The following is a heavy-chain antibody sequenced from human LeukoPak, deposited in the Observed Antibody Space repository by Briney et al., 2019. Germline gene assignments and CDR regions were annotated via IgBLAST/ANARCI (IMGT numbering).Heavy chain of an antibody. Sequence: GASVKVSCKASGYTFTSYGLSWVRQAPGQGLEWMGWISAYNGNTNYAQKLQGRVTMTTDTYTSTAYMELRSLRSDDTAVYYCARELAVAGNDYWGQGTLVTVSS. CDR1: GYTFTSYG. CDR3: ARELAVAGNDY. V-gene: IGHV1-18*01. J-gene: IGHJ4*02. CDR2: ISAYNGNT. D-gene: IGHD6-19*01.